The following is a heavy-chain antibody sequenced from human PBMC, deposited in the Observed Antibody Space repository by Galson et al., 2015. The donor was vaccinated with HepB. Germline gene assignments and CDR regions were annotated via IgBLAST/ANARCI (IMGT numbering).Heavy chain of an antibody. Sequence: SLRLSCAASGFTFSSYAVGWVRQAPGKGLEWVSAISGSGGSTYYADSVKGRFTISRDNSKNTLYLQMNSLRAEDTAVYYCAKNPTYYYDSSGYYLFDYWGQGTLVTVSS. V-gene: IGHV3-23*01. CDR2: ISGSGGST. J-gene: IGHJ4*02. CDR1: GFTFSSYA. CDR3: AKNPTYYYDSSGYYLFDY. D-gene: IGHD3-22*01.